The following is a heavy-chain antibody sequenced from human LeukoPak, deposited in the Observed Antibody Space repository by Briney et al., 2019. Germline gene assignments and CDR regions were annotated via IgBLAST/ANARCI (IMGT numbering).Heavy chain of an antibody. Sequence: LGGSLRLSCAASGFTFSSYAMHWVRQAPGKGLEWVAVISYDGSNKYYADSVKGRFTISRDNSKNTLYLQMNSLRAEDTAVYYCARDTPTEGDYAFDYWGQGTLVTVSS. J-gene: IGHJ4*02. CDR2: ISYDGSNK. CDR1: GFTFSSYA. D-gene: IGHD4-17*01. V-gene: IGHV3-30-3*01. CDR3: ARDTPTEGDYAFDY.